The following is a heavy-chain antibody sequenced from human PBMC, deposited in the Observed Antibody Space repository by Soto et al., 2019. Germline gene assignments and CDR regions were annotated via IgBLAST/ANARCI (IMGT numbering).Heavy chain of an antibody. CDR3: ATALISGGYYACDI. V-gene: IGHV1-24*01. D-gene: IGHD3-22*01. CDR1: GYTLTELS. CDR2: FDPEDGET. J-gene: IGHJ3*02. Sequence: ASVKVSCKVSGYTLTELSMHWVRQAPGKGLEWMGGFDPEDGETIYAQKFQGRVTMTEDTSTDTAYMELSSLRSEDTAVYYCATALISGGYYACDIWGQGTMVTVSS.